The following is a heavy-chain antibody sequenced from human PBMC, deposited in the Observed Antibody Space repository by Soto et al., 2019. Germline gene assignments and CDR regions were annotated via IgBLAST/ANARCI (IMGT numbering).Heavy chain of an antibody. J-gene: IGHJ4*02. Sequence: SSETLSLTCTVSGGSISSYYWNWIRQSPGKGLEWIGYIYYTGSTNYNPSLKSRVTISVDTSNNQFSLRLSSVTAADTAVYYCARAFGSTMPSLYWGQGTLVTVSS. D-gene: IGHD2-2*01. CDR3: ARAFGSTMPSLY. V-gene: IGHV4-59*01. CDR2: IYYTGST. CDR1: GGSISSYY.